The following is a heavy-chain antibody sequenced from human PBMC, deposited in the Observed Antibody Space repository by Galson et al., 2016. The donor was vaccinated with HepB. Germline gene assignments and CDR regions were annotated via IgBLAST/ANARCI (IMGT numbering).Heavy chain of an antibody. Sequence: SLRLSCAASGFILSSYAMSWVRQAPGKGLEWVSTFSGSDDNTYYADSVKGRFTVSRDTSKNTLFLQMNSLRAEDTAVYRCAREVKGDCGGTSCQHFYYFYYGVDVWGQGTTVTVSS. CDR2: FSGSDDNT. D-gene: IGHD2-2*01. CDR1: GFILSSYA. V-gene: IGHV3-23*01. J-gene: IGHJ6*02. CDR3: AREVKGDCGGTSCQHFYYFYYGVDV.